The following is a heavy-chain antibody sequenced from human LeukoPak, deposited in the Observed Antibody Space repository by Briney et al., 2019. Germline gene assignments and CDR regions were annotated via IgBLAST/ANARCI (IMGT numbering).Heavy chain of an antibody. J-gene: IGHJ4*02. CDR2: ISNNENDK. V-gene: IGHV3-30*18. CDR3: ANQCGGGCSVDL. D-gene: IGHD2-21*02. CDR1: GFTFSSYG. Sequence: PGRSLRLSCAASGFTFSSYGMLWVRQAPAKGLEWVAIISNNENDKYYADSVKGRFTISRDNSKNTLYLQMNSLRAEDTAVYYCANQCGGGCSVDLWGQGTLVTVSS.